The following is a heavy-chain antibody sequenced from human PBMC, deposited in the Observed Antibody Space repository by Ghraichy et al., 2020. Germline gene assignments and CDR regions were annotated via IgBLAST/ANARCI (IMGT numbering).Heavy chain of an antibody. J-gene: IGHJ4*01. D-gene: IGHD1-26*01. CDR3: AKPYSGSYSAFDY. CDR2: IRYDGIT. Sequence: SETLSLTCTVSGGSISTSLYWGWIRQPPGKGLEWIASIRYDGITHYNPSLKSRVTISVAMSKNQCSLRPNSVTAADTAVYYCAKPYSGSYSAFDYWGHGTLVTVYS. V-gene: IGHV4-39*01. CDR1: GGSISTSLY.